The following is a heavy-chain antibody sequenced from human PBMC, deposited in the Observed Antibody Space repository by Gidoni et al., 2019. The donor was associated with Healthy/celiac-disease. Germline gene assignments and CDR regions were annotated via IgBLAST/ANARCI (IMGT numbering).Heavy chain of an antibody. Sequence: QVQLVQSGAAVKKPGASGKVPCTLSGYPLTELSMHWVRQAPGKGLEWLGGFDPEDGETIYAQKFQGRVTMTEDTSTDTAYMELSSLRSEDTAVYYCATIAAAGPYGMDVWGQGTTVTVSS. CDR3: ATIAAAGPYGMDV. CDR2: FDPEDGET. J-gene: IGHJ6*02. CDR1: GYPLTELS. D-gene: IGHD6-13*01. V-gene: IGHV1-24*01.